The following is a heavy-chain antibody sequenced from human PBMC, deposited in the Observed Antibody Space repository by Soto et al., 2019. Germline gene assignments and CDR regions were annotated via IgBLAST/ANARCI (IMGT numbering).Heavy chain of an antibody. CDR3: ASQYSSIAAADDYYYYGMDV. V-gene: IGHV1-46*01. CDR1: GYTFTSYY. Sequence: ASVKVSCKASGYTFTSYYMHWVRQAPGQGLEWMGIINPSGGSTSYAQKFQGRVTMTRDTSTSTVYMELSSLRSEDTAVYYCASQYSSIAAADDYYYYGMDVWGQGTTVTVS. CDR2: INPSGGST. D-gene: IGHD6-13*01. J-gene: IGHJ6*02.